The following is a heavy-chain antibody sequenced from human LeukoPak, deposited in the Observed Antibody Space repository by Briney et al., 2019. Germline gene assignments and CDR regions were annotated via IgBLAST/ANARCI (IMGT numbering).Heavy chain of an antibody. Sequence: SQTLSLTCTVSGGSISSGGYYWSWIRQHPGKGLEWIGYIYYSGRTYYNPSLKSRVTISVDTSKNQFSLKLSSVTAADTAVYYCARVWGDILRYSSSWYSFDPWGQGTLVTVSS. D-gene: IGHD6-13*01. J-gene: IGHJ5*02. CDR1: GGSISSGGYY. V-gene: IGHV4-31*03. CDR3: ARVWGDILRYSSSWYSFDP. CDR2: IYYSGRT.